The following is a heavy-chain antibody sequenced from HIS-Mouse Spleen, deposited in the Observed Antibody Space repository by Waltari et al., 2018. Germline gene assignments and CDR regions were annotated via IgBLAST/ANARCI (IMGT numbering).Heavy chain of an antibody. CDR2: IYYSGST. CDR1: GGSFGVSSYY. D-gene: IGHD6-13*01. Sequence: QLQLQESGPGLLKPSETLSLTFTVPGGSFGVSSYYLGGIRQPPGKGVEWIGSIYYSGSTYYNPSLKSRVTISVDTSKNQFSLKLSSVTAADTAVYYCAREIPYSSSWYDWYFDLWGRGTLVTVSS. V-gene: IGHV4-39*07. J-gene: IGHJ2*01. CDR3: AREIPYSSSWYDWYFDL.